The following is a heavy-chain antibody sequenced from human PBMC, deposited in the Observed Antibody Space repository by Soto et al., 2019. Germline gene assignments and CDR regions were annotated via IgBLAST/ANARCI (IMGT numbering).Heavy chain of an antibody. CDR1: TFSMYS. CDR3: ARDQGGSYDSWFDP. D-gene: IGHD1-26*01. J-gene: IGHJ5*02. Sequence: EVQVVESGGGLVKPGGSLRLSCTFTFSMYSMNWVRQAPGKGLEWVASISSGSAYIKYAESVQGRFTISRDNAKNSLQLQMNSLRAEDTAIYHCARDQGGSYDSWFDPWGQGTLVTVSS. CDR2: ISSGSAYI. V-gene: IGHV3-21*06.